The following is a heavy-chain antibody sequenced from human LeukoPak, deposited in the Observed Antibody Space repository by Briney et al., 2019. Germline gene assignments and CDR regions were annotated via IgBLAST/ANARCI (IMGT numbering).Heavy chain of an antibody. V-gene: IGHV3-21*01. CDR1: GFTFSSYS. CDR3: ARVPIAAAETGH. Sequence: GGSLRLSCAASGFTFSSYSMNWVRQAPGKGLEWVSSISSSSSYIYYADSVKGRFSISRDNAKNSLYLQMNSLRAEDTAVYYCARVPIAAAETGHWGRGTLVTVSS. J-gene: IGHJ4*02. CDR2: ISSSSSYI. D-gene: IGHD6-13*01.